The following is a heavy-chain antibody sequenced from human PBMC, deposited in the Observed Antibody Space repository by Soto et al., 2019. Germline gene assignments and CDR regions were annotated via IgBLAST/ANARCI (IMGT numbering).Heavy chain of an antibody. CDR3: ARAGGIAVPGSHLDY. D-gene: IGHD6-19*01. V-gene: IGHV3-23*01. CDR2: ISGSGGST. Sequence: EVQLLESGGGSGQPGGSLRLSCATSGFTFSSYAMNWVRQAPGKGLEWVSAISGSGGSTNCADSVEGRFTISRDNSKITLYLQMSGLRAEDTAVYYCARAGGIAVPGSHLDYWGQGTLVTVSS. CDR1: GFTFSSYA. J-gene: IGHJ4*02.